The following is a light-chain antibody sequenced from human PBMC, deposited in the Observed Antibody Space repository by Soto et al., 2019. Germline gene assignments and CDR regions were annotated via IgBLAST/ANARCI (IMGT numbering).Light chain of an antibody. Sequence: QSLLTQPASVSGSPGQSITTSCTGTSSDVGGYNYVSWYQQHPGKAPKLMIYDVSNRPSGVSNRFSGSKSGNTASLTISGLQAEDEADYYCSSYTSSSIVVFGGGTQLTVL. CDR3: SSYTSSSIVV. CDR2: DVS. J-gene: IGLJ2*01. CDR1: SSDVGGYNY. V-gene: IGLV2-14*01.